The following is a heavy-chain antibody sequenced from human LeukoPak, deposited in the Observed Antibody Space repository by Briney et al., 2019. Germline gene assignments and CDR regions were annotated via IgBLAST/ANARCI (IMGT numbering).Heavy chain of an antibody. V-gene: IGHV3-7*01. J-gene: IGHJ3*02. Sequence: GGSLRLSCAASGFTFSSYWMSWVRQAPGKGLEWVANIKQDGSEKYYVDSVKGRFTISRDNAKNSLYLQMNSLRAEDTAVYYCARISDIVVVPAAIGAFDIWGQGTMVTVSS. CDR2: IKQDGSEK. D-gene: IGHD2-2*02. CDR3: ARISDIVVVPAAIGAFDI. CDR1: GFTFSSYW.